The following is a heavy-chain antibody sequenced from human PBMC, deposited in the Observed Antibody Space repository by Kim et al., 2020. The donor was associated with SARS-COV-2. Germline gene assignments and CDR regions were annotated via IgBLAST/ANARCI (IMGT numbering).Heavy chain of an antibody. CDR2: INPNSGGT. J-gene: IGHJ4*02. D-gene: IGHD3-10*01. Sequence: ASVKVSCKASGYTFTGYSMHWVRQAPGQGLEWMGRINPNSGGTNYAQKFQGRVTMSMDTSISTAYMELSRLRSDDTAVYYCARVQVTMVRGVKPLLYWGQGALGTASS. CDR1: GYTFTGYS. V-gene: IGHV1-2*06. CDR3: ARVQVTMVRGVKPLLY.